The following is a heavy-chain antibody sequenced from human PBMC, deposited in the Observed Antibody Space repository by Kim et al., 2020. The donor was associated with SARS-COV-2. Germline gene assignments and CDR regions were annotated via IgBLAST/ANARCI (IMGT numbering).Heavy chain of an antibody. D-gene: IGHD3-10*01. J-gene: IGHJ6*02. Sequence: NPSLKSRVTISVDPSKSQFSLRLESVTAADTAVYYCARHGFGSGFFYGMGVWGQGTTVTVSS. CDR3: ARHGFGSGFFYGMGV. V-gene: IGHV4-59*08.